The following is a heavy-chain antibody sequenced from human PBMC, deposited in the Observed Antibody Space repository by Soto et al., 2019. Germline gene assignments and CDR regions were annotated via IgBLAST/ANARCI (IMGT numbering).Heavy chain of an antibody. V-gene: IGHV1-69*06. D-gene: IGHD2-15*01. CDR1: GGTFSSYA. Sequence: SVKVSCKASGGTFSSYAISWVRQAPVQGLEWMGGIIPIFGTANYSQKFQGRVTITADKSTSTAYMELSSLRSEDTAVYYCARDCAGGSCYFVGYYFDYWGQGTLVNVSS. CDR2: IIPIFGTA. J-gene: IGHJ4*02. CDR3: ARDCAGGSCYFVGYYFDY.